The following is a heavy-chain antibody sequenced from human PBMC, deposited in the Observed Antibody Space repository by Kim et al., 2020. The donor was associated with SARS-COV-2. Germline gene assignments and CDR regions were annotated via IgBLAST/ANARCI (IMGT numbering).Heavy chain of an antibody. Sequence: SETLSLTCTVSGYPVSSGFYWTWIRQSPGEGLEWIGNNYHTGETHFNPSLKSRATFSLDTSNNQFSLRLSSMTAADTAVYFCARATAAARGYGMDVWG. CDR3: ARATAAARGYGMDV. J-gene: IGHJ6*02. CDR1: GYPVSSGFY. V-gene: IGHV4-38-2*02. D-gene: IGHD6-25*01. CDR2: NYHTGET.